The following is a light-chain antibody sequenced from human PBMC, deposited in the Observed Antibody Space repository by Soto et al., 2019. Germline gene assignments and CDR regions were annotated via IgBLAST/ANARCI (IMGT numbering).Light chain of an antibody. V-gene: IGKV3-15*01. Sequence: EIVMTQSPATLSVSPGERATLSCRASQSVSSNLAWYQQKPGQAPSLLIFGASARATGIPARFSGSGSGTEFTLTINSLQSEDFAVYYCQHYNNWPFTFGQGTKLEIK. CDR1: QSVSSN. CDR2: GAS. CDR3: QHYNNWPFT. J-gene: IGKJ2*01.